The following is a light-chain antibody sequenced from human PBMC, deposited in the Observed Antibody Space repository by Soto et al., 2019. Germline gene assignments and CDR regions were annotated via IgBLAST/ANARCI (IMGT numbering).Light chain of an antibody. CDR2: GAS. CDR1: QSVSSSY. CDR3: HQYDSSPLT. V-gene: IGKV3-20*01. J-gene: IGKJ4*01. Sequence: EIVLTQSPGTLSLSPGVRATLSCRASQSVSSSYLAWYQQKPGQAPRLLIYGASSRATGIPDRFSGSGSGTDFTLTISRLEPEDFEIYYCHQYDSSPLTFGGGTKVETK.